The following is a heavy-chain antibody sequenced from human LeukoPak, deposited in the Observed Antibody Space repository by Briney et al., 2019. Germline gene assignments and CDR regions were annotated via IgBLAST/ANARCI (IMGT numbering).Heavy chain of an antibody. CDR3: ARVGYDYVWRPHAFDI. J-gene: IGHJ3*02. CDR2: INSDGSST. Sequence: GGSLRLSCAASGFTFGSYWMHWVRQAPGKGLVWVSLINSDGSSTSYADSVKGRFTISRDNAKNTLYLQMNSLRAEDTAVYYCARVGYDYVWRPHAFDIWGQGTMVTVSS. CDR1: GFTFGSYW. D-gene: IGHD3-16*01. V-gene: IGHV3-74*01.